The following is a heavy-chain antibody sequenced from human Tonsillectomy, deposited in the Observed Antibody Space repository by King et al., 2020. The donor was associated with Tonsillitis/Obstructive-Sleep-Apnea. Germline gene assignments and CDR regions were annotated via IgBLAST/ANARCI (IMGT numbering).Heavy chain of an antibody. J-gene: IGHJ4*02. CDR3: AKDSSNWNDEDYFDY. Sequence: VQLVESGGVVVQPGGSLRLSCAASGFTFDDYTMHWVRQAPGKGLEWVSLISWDGGSTYYADSVKGRFTISRDNSKKSLYLQMNSLRTEDTALYYCAKDSSNWNDEDYFDYWGQGTLVTVSS. CDR1: GFTFDDYT. CDR2: ISWDGGST. V-gene: IGHV3-43*01. D-gene: IGHD1-20*01.